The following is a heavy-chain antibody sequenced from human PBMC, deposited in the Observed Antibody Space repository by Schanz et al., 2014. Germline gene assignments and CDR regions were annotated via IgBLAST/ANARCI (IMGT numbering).Heavy chain of an antibody. V-gene: IGHV3-33*01. Sequence: QVQLVESGGGVVQPGRSLRLSCAASGFTFSSYGMHWVRQAPGKGLEWVAVIWYDGSNKYYADSVKGRFTISRDNSKNTLFLQMTSLRAEDTAVYYCVRDILHRVYDSGSPWGQGTLVTVSS. D-gene: IGHD3-10*01. CDR1: GFTFSSYG. J-gene: IGHJ5*02. CDR3: VRDILHRVYDSGSP. CDR2: IWYDGSNK.